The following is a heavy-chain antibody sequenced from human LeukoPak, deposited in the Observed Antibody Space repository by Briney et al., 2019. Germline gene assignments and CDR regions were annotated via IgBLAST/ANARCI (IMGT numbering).Heavy chain of an antibody. CDR2: INHSGST. CDR3: ARGDIVVVVAAPHFDY. Sequence: PSETLSLTCAVYGGSFSGYYWSWIRQPPGKGREWIGEINHSGSTNYNPSLKSRVTISVDTSKNQFSLKLSSVTAADTAVYYCARGDIVVVVAAPHFDYWGQGTLVTVSS. D-gene: IGHD2-15*01. J-gene: IGHJ4*02. V-gene: IGHV4-34*01. CDR1: GGSFSGYY.